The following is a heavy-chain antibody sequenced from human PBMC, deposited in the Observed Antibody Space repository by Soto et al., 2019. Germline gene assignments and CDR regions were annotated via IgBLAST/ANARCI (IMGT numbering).Heavy chain of an antibody. D-gene: IGHD1-26*01. V-gene: IGHV3-21*01. CDR1: VFTFTSYV. J-gene: IGHJ4*02. CDR2: IDAGSKYI. CDR3: AREWAEAFDY. Sequence: GGSLRLSCAASVFTFTSYVINWVRQAPGKRLEWVSSIDAGSKYIFYADSLKGRLTVYRDNAENSVYLQMNSLRADDTAIYYCAREWAEAFDYWGQGTLVTVAS.